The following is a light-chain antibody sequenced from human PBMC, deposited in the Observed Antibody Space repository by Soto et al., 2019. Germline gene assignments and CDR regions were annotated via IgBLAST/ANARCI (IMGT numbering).Light chain of an antibody. CDR2: EVS. CDR1: SSDVGSYNL. V-gene: IGLV2-23*02. Sequence: QSALTQAASVSGSPGQSITISCTGTSSDVGSYNLVSWYQQHPGKAPKLMIYEVSKRPSGLSNRFSGSKSGNTASLTISGLQAEDEADYYCCSYACNRTPLIFGTGTKLTV. J-gene: IGLJ1*01. CDR3: CSYACNRTPLI.